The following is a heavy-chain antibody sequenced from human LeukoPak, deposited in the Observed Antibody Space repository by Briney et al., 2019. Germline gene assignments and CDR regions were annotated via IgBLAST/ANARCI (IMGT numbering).Heavy chain of an antibody. Sequence: PGGSLRLSCAASGFTFSSYSMSWVRQAPGKGLEWVSAIGGSGGSTYYADSVKGRFTISRDNSKNTLYLQMNSLRAEDTAVYYCAKADCGGYSYQFDYWGQGALVTVSS. J-gene: IGHJ4*02. CDR1: GFTFSSYS. CDR3: AKADCGGYSYQFDY. V-gene: IGHV3-23*01. CDR2: IGGSGGST. D-gene: IGHD5-18*01.